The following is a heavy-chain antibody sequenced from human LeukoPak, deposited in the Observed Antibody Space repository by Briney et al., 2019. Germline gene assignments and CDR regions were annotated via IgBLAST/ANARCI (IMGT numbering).Heavy chain of an antibody. CDR2: IYPDNSDT. CDR3: ATSAANWFDP. Sequence: GESLKISCKGSGYNFANYWIGWVRQMPGKGLEWTGIIYPDNSDTRYNPSLQGQVTISVDKSISTAFLQWSSLEASDTAMYYCATSAANWFDPWGQGTLVTVSS. V-gene: IGHV5-51*01. D-gene: IGHD6-25*01. CDR1: GYNFANYW. J-gene: IGHJ5*02.